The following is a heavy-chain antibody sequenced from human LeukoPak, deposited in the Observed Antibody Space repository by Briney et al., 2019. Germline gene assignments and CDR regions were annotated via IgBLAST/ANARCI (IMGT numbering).Heavy chain of an antibody. CDR3: TRRGYSYGYEKDY. CDR1: GFTFGDYA. CDR2: NRSKAYGGTT. Sequence: PGGSLRLSCTASGFTFGDYAMSWVRQAPGKGLEWVGFNRSKAYGGTTEYAASVKGRFTISRDDSKSIAYLQMNSLKTEDTAVYYCTRRGYSYGYEKDYWGQGTLVTVSS. D-gene: IGHD5-18*01. V-gene: IGHV3-49*04. J-gene: IGHJ4*02.